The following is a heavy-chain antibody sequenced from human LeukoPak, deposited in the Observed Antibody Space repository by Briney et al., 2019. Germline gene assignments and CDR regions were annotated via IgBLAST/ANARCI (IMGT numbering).Heavy chain of an antibody. CDR1: GYTFTSYG. Sequence: ASVKVSCKASGYTFTSYGISWVRQAPGQGLEWMGWISSYNGNTNYAQKLQGRVTMTTDTSTSTAYMELRSLRADDTAVYYCAKSQWLAIFDYWGQGTLVTVSS. V-gene: IGHV1-18*01. D-gene: IGHD6-19*01. J-gene: IGHJ4*02. CDR2: ISSYNGNT. CDR3: AKSQWLAIFDY.